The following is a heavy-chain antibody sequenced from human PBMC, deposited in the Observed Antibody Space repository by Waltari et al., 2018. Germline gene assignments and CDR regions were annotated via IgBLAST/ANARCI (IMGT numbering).Heavy chain of an antibody. V-gene: IGHV4-59*01. CDR1: GVSMNGYL. CDR2: IDYIGIT. J-gene: IGHJ4*02. CDR3: AREIYGGNSRPFDF. D-gene: IGHD2-21*02. Sequence: QVQLQESGPGLVKASETLSLTCTVSGVSMNGYLWHWIRQSPGKGLEWIVYIDYIGITDYDPSLKSRVTMSVDTSKSQFSLRLTSATSEDTAFYYCAREIYGGNSRPFDFWGQGALVTVSS.